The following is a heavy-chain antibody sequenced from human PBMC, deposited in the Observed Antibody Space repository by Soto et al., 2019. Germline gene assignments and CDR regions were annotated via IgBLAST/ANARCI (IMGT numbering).Heavy chain of an antibody. CDR1: GYTFTSYA. Sequence: ASVKVSCKASGYTFTSYAMHWVRQAPGQRLEWMGWINAGNGNTKYSQKFQGRVTITRDTSASTAYMELSSLRSEDTAVYYCARGLQVGATSAGTYYYYGMDVWGQGTTVTVSS. J-gene: IGHJ6*02. CDR2: INAGNGNT. CDR3: ARGLQVGATSAGTYYYYGMDV. V-gene: IGHV1-3*01. D-gene: IGHD1-26*01.